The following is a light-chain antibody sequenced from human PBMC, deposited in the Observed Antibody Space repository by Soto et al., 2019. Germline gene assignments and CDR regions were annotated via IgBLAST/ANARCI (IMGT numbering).Light chain of an antibody. CDR2: GAS. J-gene: IGKJ4*01. CDR3: QQYNSWPLT. CDR1: QSVSSK. V-gene: IGKV3-15*01. Sequence: IVMTQSPATLSVSPGERVTLSCRASQSVSSKLAWYHQKLGQAPRLLIYGASTRATGIPARFSGSGSGTEFTLTISSLQSEDFAVYYCQQYNSWPLTFGGGTKVEIK.